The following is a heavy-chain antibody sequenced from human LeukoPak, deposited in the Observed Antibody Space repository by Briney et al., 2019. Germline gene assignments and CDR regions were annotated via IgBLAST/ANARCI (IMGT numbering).Heavy chain of an antibody. CDR2: IKQDGSEK. CDR3: ARGSSLGYCTNGVCYFDY. CDR1: GFTFSSYW. Sequence: GGSLRLSCAASGFTFSSYWMSWVRQAPGKGLEWGANIKQDGSEKYYVDSVKGRFTISRDNAKNSLYLQMNSLRPEDTPVYYCARGSSLGYCTNGVCYFDYWGQGTLVTVSS. V-gene: IGHV3-7*01. J-gene: IGHJ4*02. D-gene: IGHD2-8*01.